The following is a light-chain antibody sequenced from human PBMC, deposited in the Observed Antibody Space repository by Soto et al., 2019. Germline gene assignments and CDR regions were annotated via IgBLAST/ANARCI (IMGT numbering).Light chain of an antibody. CDR2: GAS. V-gene: IGKV3-20*01. Sequence: EIVLTQSPGTLSLSPGEGATLSCRASQSVGSNYLAWYQQKPGQAPRLLFYGASSRATGIPDRFSGSGSGTAFTLTIRRLEPEDFAVYYCQQYGSIPRTFGQGTKVEIK. CDR1: QSVGSNY. CDR3: QQYGSIPRT. J-gene: IGKJ1*01.